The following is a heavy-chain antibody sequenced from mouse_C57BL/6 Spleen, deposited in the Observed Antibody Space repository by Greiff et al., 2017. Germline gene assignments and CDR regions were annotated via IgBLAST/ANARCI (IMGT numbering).Heavy chain of an antibody. D-gene: IGHD1-1*01. CDR1: GYTFTSYG. Sequence: QVQLKQSGAELARPGASVKLSCKASGYTFTSYGISWVKQRTGQGLEWIGEIYPRSGNTYYNEKFKGKATLTADKSSSTAYMELRSLTSEDAAVYFCARSGYGSSGSYYFDYWGQGTTLTVSS. J-gene: IGHJ2*01. CDR2: IYPRSGNT. V-gene: IGHV1-81*01. CDR3: ARSGYGSSGSYYFDY.